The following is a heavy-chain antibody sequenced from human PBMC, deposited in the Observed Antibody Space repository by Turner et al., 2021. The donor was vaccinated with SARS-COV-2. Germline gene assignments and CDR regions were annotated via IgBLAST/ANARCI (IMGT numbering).Heavy chain of an antibody. J-gene: IGHJ5*02. Sequence: QLQLQESGPGLVKPSETLSLTCTVSGGSIRGSSYYWGWIRQPPGKGLEWIGSFYYSGSTYYNPSLKSRVTISVDTSKNKFSLKLSSVTAADTAVYYCARPTSLCFDRSGYNWFDPWGQGTLVTVSS. D-gene: IGHD3-22*01. V-gene: IGHV4-39*01. CDR3: ARPTSLCFDRSGYNWFDP. CDR1: GGSIRGSSYY. CDR2: FYYSGST.